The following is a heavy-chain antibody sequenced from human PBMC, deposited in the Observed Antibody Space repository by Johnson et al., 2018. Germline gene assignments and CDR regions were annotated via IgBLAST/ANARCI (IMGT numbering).Heavy chain of an antibody. CDR3: ARDTSGYSYEYIQH. CDR1: GFTFSTYA. CDR2: ISRNGDST. D-gene: IGHD3-22*01. Sequence: EVQLVESGGGLVQPGGSLRLSCAASGFTFSTYAMHWVRQAPWKGLEYVSTISRNGDSTYYANAVKGRFTISRDNSKNTLYRQMASLRAEDMAVYYCARDTSGYSYEYIQHWGQGTLVTVSS. V-gene: IGHV3-64*01. J-gene: IGHJ1*01.